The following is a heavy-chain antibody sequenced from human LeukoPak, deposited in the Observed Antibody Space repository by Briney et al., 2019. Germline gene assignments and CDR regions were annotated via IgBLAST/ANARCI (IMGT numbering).Heavy chain of an antibody. V-gene: IGHV1-24*01. CDR2: FDPEDGET. D-gene: IGHD3-10*01. J-gene: IGHJ2*01. CDR3: AIGSAGIRRSGLNWYFDL. CDR1: GYTLTELS. Sequence: ASVKVSCKVSGYTLTELSMHWVRQAPGKGLEWMGGFDPEDGETIYAQKFQGRVTMTEDTSTDTAYMELSSLRSEDTAVYYCAIGSAGIRRSGLNWYFDLWGCGTLVTVSS.